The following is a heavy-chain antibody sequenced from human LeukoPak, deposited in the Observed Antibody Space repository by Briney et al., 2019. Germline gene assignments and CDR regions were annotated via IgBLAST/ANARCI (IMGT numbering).Heavy chain of an antibody. J-gene: IGHJ5*02. CDR1: GGTFSSYA. CDR3: GSGIAARPPIGSWFDP. D-gene: IGHD6-6*01. V-gene: IGHV1-69*05. CDR2: IIPIFGTA. Sequence: SVKVSCKASGGTFSSYAISWVRQAPGQGLEWMGGIIPIFGTANYAQKFQGRVTITTDESTSTAYMELSSLRSEDTAVYYCGSGIAARPPIGSWFDPWGQGTLVTVSS.